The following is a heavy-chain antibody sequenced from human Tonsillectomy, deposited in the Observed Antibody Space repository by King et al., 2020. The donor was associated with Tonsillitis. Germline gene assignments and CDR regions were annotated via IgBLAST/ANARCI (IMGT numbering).Heavy chain of an antibody. J-gene: IGHJ2*01. CDR1: GGSFTSYA. D-gene: IGHD1-1*01. V-gene: IGHV1-69*01. Sequence: HVQLVESGAEMKKPGSSVKVSCKASGGSFTSYAFSWMRQAPGQGLEWMGGIGPIFGTTHYAQKFQDRVTITADESTSTAYMGLSSLRSEDTAVYYCARGTGTRYFDLWGRGTLVTVSS. CDR2: IGPIFGTT. CDR3: ARGTGTRYFDL.